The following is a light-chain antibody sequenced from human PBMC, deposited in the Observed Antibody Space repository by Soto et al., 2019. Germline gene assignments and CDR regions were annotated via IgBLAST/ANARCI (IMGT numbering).Light chain of an antibody. CDR1: QSISVW. CDR3: LQHNSYPLT. Sequence: DIQMTQSPSTLSASVGDRVTITCRASQSISVWLAWYQQKAGKAPNLLIYKASRLESGVPSRFSGSGSETEFTLTISGLQPGDSATYYCLQHNSYPLTFGGGTKVEIK. J-gene: IGKJ4*01. CDR2: KAS. V-gene: IGKV1-5*03.